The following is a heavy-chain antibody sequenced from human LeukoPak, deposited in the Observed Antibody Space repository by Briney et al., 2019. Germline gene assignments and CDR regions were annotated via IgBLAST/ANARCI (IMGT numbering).Heavy chain of an antibody. V-gene: IGHV4-4*07. D-gene: IGHD1-26*01. CDR3: AREVVGARYYYYYMDV. CDR1: GGSISSYY. CDR2: IYTSGST. J-gene: IGHJ6*03. Sequence: SETLSLTCTVSGGSISSYYWSWIRQPAWKGLEWIGRIYTSGSTNYNPSLKSRVTMSVDTSKNQFSLKLSSVTAADTAVYYCAREVVGARYYYYYMDVWGKGTTVTVSS.